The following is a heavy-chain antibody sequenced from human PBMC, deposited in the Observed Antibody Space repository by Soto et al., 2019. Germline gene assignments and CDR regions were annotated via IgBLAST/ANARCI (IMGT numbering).Heavy chain of an antibody. CDR3: VRSGSNYAS. D-gene: IGHD4-4*01. Sequence: EVQLVESGGGLVQPGGSLRLSCTASGFTFSDSWMTWVRQAPGKGLEWVARIKTDESEKKYADSVRGRFSISRDNAKNSMYLQMDILRGEDTAVYYCVRSGSNYASWGQGTLVTVSS. V-gene: IGHV3-7*01. CDR2: IKTDESEK. CDR1: GFTFSDSW. J-gene: IGHJ5*02.